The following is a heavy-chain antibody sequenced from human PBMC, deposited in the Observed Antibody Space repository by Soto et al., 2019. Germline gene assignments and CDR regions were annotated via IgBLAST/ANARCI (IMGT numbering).Heavy chain of an antibody. J-gene: IGHJ3*02. CDR1: GGSVSYGNYY. CDR2: LYDSGST. CDR3: ATYRKFFQI. Sequence: SETLSLTCTVSGGSVSYGNYYWSWIRQPPGNGLEWIGYLYDSGSTDYNPSLKSRVTISVDTSKNQFSLKLASVTAADTAVYYCATYRKFFQIWGQGTKVTVSS. V-gene: IGHV4-61*01.